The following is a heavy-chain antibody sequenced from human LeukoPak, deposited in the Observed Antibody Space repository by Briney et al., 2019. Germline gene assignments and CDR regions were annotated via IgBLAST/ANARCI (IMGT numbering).Heavy chain of an antibody. CDR3: ARSLRSSWYQGAGLNDY. J-gene: IGHJ4*02. D-gene: IGHD6-13*01. V-gene: IGHV1-2*02. CDR1: GYTFTGYY. CDR2: INPNTGDT. Sequence: ASVKVSCKASGYTFTGYYMHWVRQAPGQGLEWMGWINPNTGDTNYAQKFQGRVTMTRDTSSSTAYMELSRLRSEDTAVYYCARSLRSSWYQGAGLNDYWGQGTLVTVSS.